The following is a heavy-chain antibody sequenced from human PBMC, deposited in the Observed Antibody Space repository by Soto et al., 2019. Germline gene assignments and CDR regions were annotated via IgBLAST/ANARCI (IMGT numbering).Heavy chain of an antibody. CDR2: ITNSGSDT. Sequence: GGSLRLSCTAPGFTLSNNVMSWVRQAPGIGLEWVSAITNSGSDTYYADSVKGRFTISRDNSKNTVYLQMNSLRAEDTAIYYCTKVAFHWNKPDAFDIWGQGTVVTVSS. CDR1: GFTLSNNV. CDR3: TKVAFHWNKPDAFDI. V-gene: IGHV3-23*01. D-gene: IGHD1-1*01. J-gene: IGHJ3*02.